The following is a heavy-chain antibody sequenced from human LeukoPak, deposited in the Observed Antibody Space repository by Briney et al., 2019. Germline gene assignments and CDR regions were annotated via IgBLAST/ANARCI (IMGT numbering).Heavy chain of an antibody. CDR3: ATVTSGSYFDY. J-gene: IGHJ4*02. Sequence: ASVKVSCKVSGYTFTDYSMHWVQQAPGKGLEWMGLVDPEDGETIYAEKFQGRVTITADTSTDTAYMELSSLRSEDTAVYYCATVTSGSYFDYWGQGTLLTVSS. CDR1: GYTFTDYS. CDR2: VDPEDGET. V-gene: IGHV1-69-2*01. D-gene: IGHD1-26*01.